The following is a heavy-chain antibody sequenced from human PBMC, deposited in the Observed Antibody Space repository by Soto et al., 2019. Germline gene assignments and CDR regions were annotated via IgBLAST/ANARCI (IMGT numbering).Heavy chain of an antibody. CDR2: INSDGSST. J-gene: IGHJ4*02. CDR3: TTGLRAMIVVVITTDY. V-gene: IGHV3-74*01. Sequence: PGGSLRLSCAASGFTFSSYWMHWVRQAPGKGLVWVSRINSDGSSTSYADSVKGRFTISRDNAKNTLYLQMNSLRAEDTAVYYCTTGLRAMIVVVITTDYWGQGTLVTVSS. D-gene: IGHD3-22*01. CDR1: GFTFSSYW.